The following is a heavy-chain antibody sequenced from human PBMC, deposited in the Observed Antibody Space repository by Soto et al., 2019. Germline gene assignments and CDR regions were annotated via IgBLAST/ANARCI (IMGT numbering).Heavy chain of an antibody. J-gene: IGHJ4*02. CDR1: GDSISTSAYY. CDR2: IDYSGNT. D-gene: IGHD3-3*02. CDR3: ARHPLRAFGVPY. Sequence: QLQLQASGPGLVKPSETLSRSCVVSGDSISTSAYYWGWIRQPPGKGLQWIGSIDYSGNTYYNPSLTSRVTISVDTSKNQFSLSLNSVTAADTAFYYCARHPLRAFGVPYWGQGTLVTVSS. V-gene: IGHV4-39*01.